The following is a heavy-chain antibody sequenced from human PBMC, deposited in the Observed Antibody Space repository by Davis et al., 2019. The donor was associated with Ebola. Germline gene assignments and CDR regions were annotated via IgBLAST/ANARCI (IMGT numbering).Heavy chain of an antibody. CDR1: GFTFSDYY. V-gene: IGHV3-11*04. CDR3: ANPSSHLHR. CDR2: IHGSCSLN. Sequence: GESLNLSCAASGFTFSDYYMGWMPQAPGKGLEWVSYIHGSCSLNYYADSGRGRFTISRDNGKNSVFLQMNSLRAEDTAVYDCANPSSHLHRWGQGTQVTVSS. J-gene: IGHJ5*02.